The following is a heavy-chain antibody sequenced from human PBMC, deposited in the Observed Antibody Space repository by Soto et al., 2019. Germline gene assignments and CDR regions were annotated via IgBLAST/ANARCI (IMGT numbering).Heavy chain of an antibody. CDR1: GFTFSSYA. D-gene: IGHD2-21*02. CDR2: ISYDGSNK. J-gene: IGHJ6*02. V-gene: IGHV3-30-3*01. Sequence: GGSLRLSCAASGFTFSSYAIHWVRQAPGKGLEWVAVISYDGSNKYYADSVKGRFTISRDNSKNTLYLQMNSLRAEDTAVYYCAREYCGGDCYFYYYYGMDVWGQGTTVTVSS. CDR3: AREYCGGDCYFYYYYGMDV.